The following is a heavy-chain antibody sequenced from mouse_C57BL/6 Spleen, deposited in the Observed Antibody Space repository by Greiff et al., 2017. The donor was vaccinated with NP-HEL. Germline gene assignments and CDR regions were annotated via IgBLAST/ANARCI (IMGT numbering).Heavy chain of an antibody. CDR3: ARYDYIYAMDY. D-gene: IGHD2-4*01. J-gene: IGHJ4*01. V-gene: IGHV5-4*03. CDR1: GFTFSSYA. CDR2: ISDGGSYT. Sequence: DVMLVESGGGLVKPGGSLKLSCAASGFTFSSYAMSWVRQTPEKRLEWVATISDGGSYTSYPDNVKGRFTISRDNATNYLYLQMSHLKSEDTAMYYCARYDYIYAMDYWGQGTSVTVSS.